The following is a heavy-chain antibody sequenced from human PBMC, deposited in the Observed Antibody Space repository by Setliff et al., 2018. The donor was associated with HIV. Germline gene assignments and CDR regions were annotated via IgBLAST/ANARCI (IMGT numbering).Heavy chain of an antibody. CDR2: INPSGGST. CDR1: GYTFTSFY. V-gene: IGHV1-46*01. Sequence: GASVKVSCKASGYTFTSFYLHWVRQAPGQGLEWMAIINPSGGSTGYAQKFQGRVTMTRNTSISTAYMELSSLRSEDTAVYYCARGRNFYGDLYYFDYWGQGTLVTVSS. J-gene: IGHJ4*02. CDR3: ARGRNFYGDLYYFDY. D-gene: IGHD4-17*01.